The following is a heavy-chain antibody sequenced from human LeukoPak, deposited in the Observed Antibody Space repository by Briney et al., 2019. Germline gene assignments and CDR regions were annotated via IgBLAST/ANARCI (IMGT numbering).Heavy chain of an antibody. CDR1: GFTFSDYY. J-gene: IGHJ4*02. V-gene: IGHV3-11*04. D-gene: IGHD3-22*01. CDR2: ISSSGSTI. Sequence: GGSLRLSCAASGFTFSDYYMSWIRQAPGKGLEWVSYISSSGSTIYYADSVKGRFTISRDNAKNSLYLQMNSLRAEDTAVYYRARDRNYYDSNNYHRVDYWGQGTLVTVSS. CDR3: ARDRNYYDSNNYHRVDY.